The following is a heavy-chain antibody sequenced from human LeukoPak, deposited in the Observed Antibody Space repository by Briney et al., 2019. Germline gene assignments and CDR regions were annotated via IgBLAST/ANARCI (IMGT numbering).Heavy chain of an antibody. V-gene: IGHV3-49*04. CDR2: IRSKAYGGTT. J-gene: IGHJ4*02. Sequence: GGSLRLSCGGSGFTFSNYWMSWVRQAPGKGLEWVGFIRSKAYGGTTEYAASVKGRFTISRDDSRSIAYLQMNSLKTEDTALYYCTRDWGATVHPFDFWGQGTLVTVSS. CDR1: GFTFSNYW. CDR3: TRDWGATVHPFDF. D-gene: IGHD4-11*01.